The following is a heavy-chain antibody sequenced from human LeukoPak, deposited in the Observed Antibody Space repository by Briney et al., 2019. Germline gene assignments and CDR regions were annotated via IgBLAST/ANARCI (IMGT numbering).Heavy chain of an antibody. CDR1: GYSFTSYW. CDR2: IYPGDSDT. V-gene: IGHV5-51*01. CDR3: ARLPKDIVVVVAATH. Sequence: GKSLKISCKGSGYSFTSYWIGWVRQMPGKGLEWMGIIYPGDSDTRYSPSFQGQVTISADRSISTAYLQWSSLKASDTAMYYCARLPKDIVVVVAATHWGQGTLVTVSS. D-gene: IGHD2-15*01. J-gene: IGHJ4*02.